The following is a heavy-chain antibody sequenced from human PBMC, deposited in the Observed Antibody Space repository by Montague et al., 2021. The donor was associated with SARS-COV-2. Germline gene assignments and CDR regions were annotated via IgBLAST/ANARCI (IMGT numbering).Heavy chain of an antibody. V-gene: IGHV3-74*01. Sequence: SLRLSCAASGFTLSSYWMHWVRQAPGKGLVWVSRINSDGSITKNADSVKGRFTISRDNAKNTLYLQMNSLRAEDTAVYYCARDYYDAHYGMDVWGQGTTVTVSS. CDR1: GFTLSSYW. CDR2: INSDGSIT. CDR3: ARDYYDAHYGMDV. J-gene: IGHJ6*02. D-gene: IGHD1-26*01.